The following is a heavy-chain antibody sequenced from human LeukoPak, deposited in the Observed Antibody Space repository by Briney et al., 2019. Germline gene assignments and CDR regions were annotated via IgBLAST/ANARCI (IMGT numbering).Heavy chain of an antibody. Sequence: GESLRISCKGSGYSFTSSWINWVRQVPGKGLEWMGRIDPSDSYTNYSPSFQGHVTISADKSISTAYLQWSSLKASDTAMYYCAREYYDILTGYYLDYWGQGTLVTVSS. D-gene: IGHD3-9*01. V-gene: IGHV5-10-1*01. CDR1: GYSFTSSW. CDR2: IDPSDSYT. CDR3: AREYYDILTGYYLDY. J-gene: IGHJ4*02.